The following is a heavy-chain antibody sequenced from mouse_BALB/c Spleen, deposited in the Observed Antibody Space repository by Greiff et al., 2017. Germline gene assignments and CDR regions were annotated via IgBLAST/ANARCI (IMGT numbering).Heavy chain of an antibody. J-gene: IGHJ3*01. Sequence: VQLKESGPGLVAPSQSLSITCTVSGFSLTSYDISWIRQPPGKGLEWLGVIWTGGGTNYNSAFMSRLSISKDNSKSQVFLKMNSLQTDDTAIYYCVRSDGYPAYWGQGTLVTVSA. CDR2: IWTGGGT. D-gene: IGHD2-3*01. V-gene: IGHV2-9-2*01. CDR1: GFSLTSYD. CDR3: VRSDGYPAY.